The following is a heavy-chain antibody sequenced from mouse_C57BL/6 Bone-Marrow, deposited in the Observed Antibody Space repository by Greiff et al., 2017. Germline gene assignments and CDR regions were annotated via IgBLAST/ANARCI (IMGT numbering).Heavy chain of an antibody. J-gene: IGHJ2*01. V-gene: IGHV1-55*01. CDR3: ARSGPLGRSFDY. Sequence: QVQLQQPGAELVKPGASVKMSCKASGYTFTSYWITWVKQRPGQGLVWIGDIYPTSGRTNYNEKFKSKAILTVDTSPNTAYMQLSSLTSEDSAVFYCARSGPLGRSFDYWGQGTTLTVSS. D-gene: IGHD4-1*01. CDR1: GYTFTSYW. CDR2: IYPTSGRT.